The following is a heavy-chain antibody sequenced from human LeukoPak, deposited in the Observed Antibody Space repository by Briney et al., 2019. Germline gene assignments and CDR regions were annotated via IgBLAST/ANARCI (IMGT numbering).Heavy chain of an antibody. CDR3: ARDLAYYDFWSGPPGPYYFDY. V-gene: IGHV1-69*13. CDR2: IIPIFGTA. D-gene: IGHD3-3*01. CDR1: GYTFTSYA. J-gene: IGHJ4*02. Sequence: GASVKVSCKASGYTFTSYAMNWVRQAPGQGLEWMGGIIPIFGTANYAQKFQGRVTITADESTSTAYMELSSLRSEDTAVYYCARDLAYYDFWSGPPGPYYFDYWGQGTLVTVSS.